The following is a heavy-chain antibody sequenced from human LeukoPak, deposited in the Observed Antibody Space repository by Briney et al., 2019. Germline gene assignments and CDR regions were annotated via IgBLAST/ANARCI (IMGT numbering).Heavy chain of an antibody. CDR1: GGSISSYY. V-gene: IGHV4-59*01. CDR3: ARRAFSAYMDV. Sequence: PSETLSLTCTVSGGSISSYYWSWIRQPPGKGLEWIGYIYYSGSTNYNPSLKSRVTISVDTSKNQFSLKLSSVTAADTAVYYCARRAFSAYMDVWGKGTTVTVSS. D-gene: IGHD2-2*01. J-gene: IGHJ6*03. CDR2: IYYSGST.